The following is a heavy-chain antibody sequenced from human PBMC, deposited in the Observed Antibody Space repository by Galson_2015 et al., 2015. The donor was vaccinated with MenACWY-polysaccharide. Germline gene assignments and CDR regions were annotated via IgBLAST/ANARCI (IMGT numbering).Heavy chain of an antibody. J-gene: IGHJ5*02. D-gene: IGHD2-15*01. CDR3: VRDWWTLEA. CDR1: GFTFITHH. V-gene: IGHV3-74*01. CDR2: INSDGSVK. Sequence: SLRLSCAVSGFTFITHHMHWVRHALGKGLLWVSHINSDGSVKIYADSVKGRFTISRDNAKNTLYLQMNNLRAEDTAVYYCVRDWWTLEAWGQGTLVTVSS.